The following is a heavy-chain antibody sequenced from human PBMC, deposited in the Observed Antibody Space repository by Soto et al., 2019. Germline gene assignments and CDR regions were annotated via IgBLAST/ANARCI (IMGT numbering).Heavy chain of an antibody. D-gene: IGHD6-13*01. CDR2: IIPIFGTA. CDR1: GGTFSSYA. Sequence: GASVKVSCKASGGTFSSYAISWVRQAPGQGLEWMGGIIPIFGTANYAQKFQGRVTITADESTSTAYMELSSLRSEDTAVYYCAKECIGANYYYYGMDVWGKGTTVTVSS. J-gene: IGHJ6*04. CDR3: AKECIGANYYYYGMDV. V-gene: IGHV1-69*13.